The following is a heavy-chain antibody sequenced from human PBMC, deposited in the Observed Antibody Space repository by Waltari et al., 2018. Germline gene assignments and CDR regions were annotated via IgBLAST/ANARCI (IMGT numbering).Heavy chain of an antibody. CDR2: GNPYNANT. D-gene: IGHD3-3*01. J-gene: IGHJ4*02. Sequence: QVQLVQSGGEVKKPGASVKVSCKASGYIFGNYYITWVRKAPGQGLEWMGWGNPYNANTNYGQNLQGRVTMSTDTSTSTAYLELRSLRSDDTAVFYCARVRGFGVSMKVYFDYWGQGTLVTVSS. CDR1: GYIFGNYY. CDR3: ARVRGFGVSMKVYFDY. V-gene: IGHV1-18*01.